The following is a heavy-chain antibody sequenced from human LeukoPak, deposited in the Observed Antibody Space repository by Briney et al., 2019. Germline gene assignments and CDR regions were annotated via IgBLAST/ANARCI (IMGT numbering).Heavy chain of an antibody. Sequence: QPGRSLRLSCAASGFTFDDYAMHWVRQAPGKGLEWVSGISWNSGSIGYADSVKGRFTISRDNAKNSLYLQMNSLRAEDTALYYCAKGSYYDFWSGYPRGYYYYGMDVWGQGTTATVSS. CDR3: AKGSYYDFWSGYPRGYYYYGMDV. CDR1: GFTFDDYA. D-gene: IGHD3-3*01. V-gene: IGHV3-9*01. CDR2: ISWNSGSI. J-gene: IGHJ6*02.